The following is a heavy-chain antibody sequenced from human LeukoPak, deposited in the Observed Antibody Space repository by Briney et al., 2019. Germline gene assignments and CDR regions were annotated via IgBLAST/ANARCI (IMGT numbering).Heavy chain of an antibody. Sequence: ASVSVSCGASGDTFTSYNMHWVRQRPGQGREWMGLSSPSGGSTMYAQKCKGRVTMTRQTTPSTVYMQPSSLRSEDTAVYYCARAGYYYGSGSYIDIWGQGTMVTVSS. V-gene: IGHV1-46*01. D-gene: IGHD3-10*01. CDR2: SSPSGGST. CDR3: ARAGYYYGSGSYIDI. J-gene: IGHJ3*02. CDR1: GDTFTSYN.